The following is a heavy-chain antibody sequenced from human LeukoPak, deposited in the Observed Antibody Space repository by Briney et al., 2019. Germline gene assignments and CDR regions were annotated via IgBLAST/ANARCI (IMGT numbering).Heavy chain of an antibody. J-gene: IGHJ4*02. Sequence: GRSLRLSCAASGFIFSSYAMHWVRQAPGKGLEWVAVISYDGSNTYYADSVKGRFTISRDNSKNTLYLQLNSLGVDDTAVYYCATSMGGGNVDYWGQGTLVTVSS. CDR3: ATSMGGGNVDY. CDR1: GFIFSSYA. D-gene: IGHD3-16*01. CDR2: ISYDGSNT. V-gene: IGHV3-30-3*01.